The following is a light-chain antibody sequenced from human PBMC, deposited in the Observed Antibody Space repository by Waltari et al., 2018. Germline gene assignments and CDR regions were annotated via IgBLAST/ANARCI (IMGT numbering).Light chain of an antibody. CDR2: GNN. CDR3: QSYDSGLSGWV. CDR1: SPNTGAPFD. V-gene: IGLV1-40*01. Sequence: QSVLTPPPSVSGAPGQGVTISCPECSPNTGAPFDLHWYRQLPGTAPKLLIYGNNNRPSGVPDRFSGSRSGTSASLAITGLQAEDEADYYCQSYDSGLSGWVFGGGTKLTVL. J-gene: IGLJ3*02.